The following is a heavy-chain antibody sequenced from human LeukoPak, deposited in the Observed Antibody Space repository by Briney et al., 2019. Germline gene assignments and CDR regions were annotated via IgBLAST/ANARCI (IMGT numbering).Heavy chain of an antibody. CDR2: IKQDGSEK. CDR3: ARRVTAFDY. Sequence: GGSLRLSCAASGFIFSSYWMSWVRQAPGKGLEWVANIKQDGSEKYYVDSVKGRFTISRDNAKNSLYLQMNSLRAEDTAVYYCARRVTAFDYWGQGTLVTVSS. CDR1: GFIFSSYW. V-gene: IGHV3-7*01. J-gene: IGHJ4*02. D-gene: IGHD2-21*02.